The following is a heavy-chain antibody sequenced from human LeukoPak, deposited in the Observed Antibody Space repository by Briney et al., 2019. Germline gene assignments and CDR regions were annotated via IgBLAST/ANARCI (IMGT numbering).Heavy chain of an antibody. CDR1: GGSFRGYY. V-gene: IGHV4-34*01. J-gene: IGHJ4*02. CDR3: ARVGVLYDILTGYPTPFED. CDR2: MNHSEIT. Sequence: SETLSLTCAVYGGSFRGYYWSWIRQPPGKGLEWIGEMNHSEITNYKPSLKSRVTLSVDTSRNQFSLTLRSVTAAATAVYYCARVGVLYDILTGYPTPFEDWGQGTLVTVFS. D-gene: IGHD3-9*01.